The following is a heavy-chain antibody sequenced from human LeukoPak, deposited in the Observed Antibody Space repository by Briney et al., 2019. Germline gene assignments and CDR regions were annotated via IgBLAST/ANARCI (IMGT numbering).Heavy chain of an antibody. V-gene: IGHV4-34*01. Sequence: SETLSLTCAVYGGSFSGYYWSWIRQPPGKGLEWIGEINHRGSTNYNPSLKSRVTISVDTSKNQFSLKLSSVTAADTAVYYCARRYGSGSSGTFDYWGQGTLVTVSS. CDR2: INHRGST. J-gene: IGHJ4*02. D-gene: IGHD3-10*01. CDR1: GGSFSGYY. CDR3: ARRYGSGSSGTFDY.